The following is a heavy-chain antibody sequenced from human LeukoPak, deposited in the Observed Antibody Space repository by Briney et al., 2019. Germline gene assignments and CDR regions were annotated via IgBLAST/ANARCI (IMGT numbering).Heavy chain of an antibody. CDR3: AREYTTGDYDGPNYFDY. CDR2: ISSSSSYI. D-gene: IGHD3-22*01. CDR1: GFTFSSYA. J-gene: IGHJ4*02. V-gene: IGHV3-21*01. Sequence: GGSLRLSCAASGFTFSSYAMSWVRQAPGKGLEWVSSISSSSSYIYYADSVKGRFTISRDNAKNSLYLQMNSLRAEDTAVYYCAREYTTGDYDGPNYFDYWGQGTLVTVSS.